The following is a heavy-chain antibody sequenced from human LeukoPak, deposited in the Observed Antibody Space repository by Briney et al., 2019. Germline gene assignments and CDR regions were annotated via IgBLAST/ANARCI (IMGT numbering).Heavy chain of an antibody. Sequence: SVKVSCKTSGFTFSSSALQWVRQARGQRLEWLGWIVVGSGDTKYAQKFQGRVTITRDMSTSTAYMELSSLISDDTAVYYCAAETYSDGCCWFDTWGQGTLVTVSS. CDR2: IVVGSGDT. V-gene: IGHV1-58*01. J-gene: IGHJ5*02. CDR3: AAETYSDGCCWFDT. CDR1: GFTFSSSA. D-gene: IGHD6-25*01.